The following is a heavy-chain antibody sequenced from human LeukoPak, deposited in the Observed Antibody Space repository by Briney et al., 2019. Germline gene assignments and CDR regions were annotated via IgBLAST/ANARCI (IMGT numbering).Heavy chain of an antibody. CDR2: TYYRSKWYN. Sequence: SQTLSLTCAISGDSVSSNSAWYWIRQSPSRGLEWLGRTYYRSKWYNDYAVSVKSRITINPDTSKNQFSLHLNSVTPEDTAVYYCARAVTKASAAMPFNYWGQGTLVTVSS. J-gene: IGHJ4*02. CDR1: GDSVSSNSA. D-gene: IGHD2-2*01. CDR3: ARAVTKASAAMPFNY. V-gene: IGHV6-1*01.